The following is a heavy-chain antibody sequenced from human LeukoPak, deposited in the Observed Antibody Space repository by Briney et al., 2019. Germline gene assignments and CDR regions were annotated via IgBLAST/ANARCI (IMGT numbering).Heavy chain of an antibody. V-gene: IGHV5-51*01. D-gene: IGHD3-10*01. CDR3: ARHGTDYYGSGSYQTPFDY. J-gene: IGHJ4*02. CDR2: IYPGDSDT. Sequence: GESLKISCETSGYSFTSYWIGWVRQMPGKGLEWMGIIYPGDSDTRYSPSLQGQVTISADKSISTAYLQWSSLNASDTAMYYCARHGTDYYGSGSYQTPFDYWGQGTLVTVSS. CDR1: GYSFTSYW.